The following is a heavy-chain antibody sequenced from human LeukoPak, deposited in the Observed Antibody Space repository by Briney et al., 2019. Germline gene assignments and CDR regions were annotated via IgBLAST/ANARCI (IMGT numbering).Heavy chain of an antibody. J-gene: IGHJ2*01. CDR2: IYYTGST. Sequence: SETLSLTCTVSGGSLNKYHWSWIRQPPGKGLEWIGYIYYTGSTSYNPSLKSRVTISVDTSKNQFSLKVSSVTAADTALYYCARDPGDGYSVWYFDLWGRGTLVTVSS. CDR1: GGSLNKYH. CDR3: ARDPGDGYSVWYFDL. V-gene: IGHV4-59*01. D-gene: IGHD5-24*01.